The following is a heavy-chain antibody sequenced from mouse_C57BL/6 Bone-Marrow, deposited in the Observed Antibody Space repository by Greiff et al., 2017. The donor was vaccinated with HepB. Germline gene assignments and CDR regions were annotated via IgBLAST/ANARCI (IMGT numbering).Heavy chain of an antibody. CDR3: AVVLRDYAMDY. CDR1: GYTFTDYY. V-gene: IGHV1-19*01. D-gene: IGHD1-1*01. J-gene: IGHJ4*01. Sequence: VQLQQSGPVLVKPGASVKMSCKASGYTFTDYYMNWVKQSHGKSLEWIGVINPYNGGTSYNQKFKGKATLTVDKSSSTAYMELNSLTSEDSAVYYCAVVLRDYAMDYWGQGTSVTVSS. CDR2: INPYNGGT.